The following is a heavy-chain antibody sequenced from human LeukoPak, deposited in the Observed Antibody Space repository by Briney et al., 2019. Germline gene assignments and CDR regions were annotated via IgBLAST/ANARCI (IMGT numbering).Heavy chain of an antibody. D-gene: IGHD3-16*01. CDR3: ARGPYVWGTPYYYGMDV. Sequence: SETLSLTCAVYGGSFSGYYWSWIRQPPGKGLEWIGEINHSGSTNYNPSLKSRVTISVDTSKNQFSLKLSSVTAADTAVYYCARGPYVWGTPYYYGMDVWGQRTTVTVSS. V-gene: IGHV4-34*01. CDR2: INHSGST. J-gene: IGHJ6*02. CDR1: GGSFSGYY.